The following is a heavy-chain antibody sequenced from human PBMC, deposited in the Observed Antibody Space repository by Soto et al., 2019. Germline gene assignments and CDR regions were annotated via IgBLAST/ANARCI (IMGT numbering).Heavy chain of an antibody. CDR2: IPYDGSKK. Sequence: QVQLVESGGGVVQPGTSLRLSCAASGFTFTSYGLHWVRQAPGKGLEWVAGIPYDGSKKYFADSVKGRFTISRDNPRSTLFLDMNSLRGEDTAIYYCAKTWFGEDNYGMDVWGQGTTVTVSS. V-gene: IGHV3-30*18. CDR3: AKTWFGEDNYGMDV. CDR1: GFTFTSYG. D-gene: IGHD3-10*01. J-gene: IGHJ6*02.